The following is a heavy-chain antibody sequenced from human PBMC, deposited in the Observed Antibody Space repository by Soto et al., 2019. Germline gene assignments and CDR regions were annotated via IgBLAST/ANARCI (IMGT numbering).Heavy chain of an antibody. CDR2: ISSSGGST. J-gene: IGHJ4*02. Sequence: EVQLLESGGGLVKPGGSLRLSCAASGFTFSTYAMSWVRQAPGKGLEWVSGISSSGGSTYYADSVKGRFTISRDNSKNTLYLQMNSLRAEDTAVYYCAKEAGRDGYNVDYWGQGTLVTVSS. CDR3: AKEAGRDGYNVDY. V-gene: IGHV3-23*01. D-gene: IGHD5-12*01. CDR1: GFTFSTYA.